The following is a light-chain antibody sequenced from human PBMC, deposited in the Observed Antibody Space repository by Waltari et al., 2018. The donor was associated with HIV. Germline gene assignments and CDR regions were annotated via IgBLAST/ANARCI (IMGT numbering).Light chain of an antibody. CDR3: SSDTSSNTFVV. Sequence: QSALTQPPSVSGSPGQSVTISCTGTSSDVGNYNRVSWYQQPPGSDPKRMIYEVSHRPSGVLRRCAGSKSGKTASLTMSGLQAEDEADNYCSSDTSSNTFVVFGGGTKLTVL. V-gene: IGLV2-18*02. CDR2: EVS. CDR1: SSDVGNYNR. J-gene: IGLJ2*01.